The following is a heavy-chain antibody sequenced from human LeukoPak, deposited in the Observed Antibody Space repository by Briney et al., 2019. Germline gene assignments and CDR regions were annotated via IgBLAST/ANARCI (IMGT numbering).Heavy chain of an antibody. CDR3: ARDEYGSGSYPNWFDL. CDR2: FNHSGST. V-gene: IGHV4-4*02. Sequence: SGTLSHTCVVSGGSLSSSNWWAWGRQPPGKGLEGIGEFNHSGSTNYNPSLKSRLTISVDKSKNQFSLELNSVTAADTAVYSCARDEYGSGSYPNWFDLWGQGTLVTVSS. D-gene: IGHD3-10*01. CDR1: GGSLSSSNW. J-gene: IGHJ5*02.